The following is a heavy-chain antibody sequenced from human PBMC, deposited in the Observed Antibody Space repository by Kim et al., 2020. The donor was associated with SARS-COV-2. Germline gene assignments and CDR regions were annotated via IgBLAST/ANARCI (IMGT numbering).Heavy chain of an antibody. D-gene: IGHD3-3*01. CDR3: AKDQGGYEWNYYYGMDV. CDR1: EFTFSNFA. J-gene: IGHJ6*02. Sequence: GGSLRLSCEASEFTFSNFAMTWVRQAPGKVLEWVSAITATGGDTYYADSVKGRSTISRDNSKKALFLQIHSLRAEDTAIYYCAKDQGGYEWNYYYGMDVWGQGTTITVSS. V-gene: IGHV3-23*01. CDR2: ITATGGDT.